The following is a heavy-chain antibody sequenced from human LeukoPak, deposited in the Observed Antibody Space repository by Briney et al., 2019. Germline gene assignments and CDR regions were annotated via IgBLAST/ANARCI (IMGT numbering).Heavy chain of an antibody. CDR3: AKGRYSSSWYYNDAFDI. J-gene: IGHJ3*02. V-gene: IGHV3-30*18. CDR1: GFTFSSYG. CDR2: ISYDGSNK. D-gene: IGHD6-13*01. Sequence: GGSLRLSCAASGFTFSSYGMHWVRQAPGKGLEWVAVISYDGSNKYYADSVKGRFTISRDNSKNTLYLQMNSLRAEDTAVYYCAKGRYSSSWYYNDAFDIWGQGTMVTVSS.